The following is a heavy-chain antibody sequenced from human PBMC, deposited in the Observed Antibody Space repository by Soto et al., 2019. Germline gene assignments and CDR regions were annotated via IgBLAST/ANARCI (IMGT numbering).Heavy chain of an antibody. Sequence: SETLSLTCAVYGGSFSGYYWSWIRQPPGKGLEWIGEINHSGSTNYNPSLKSRVTISVDTSKNQFSLKLSSVTAADTAVYYCARSNADTAMVDYYYYGMDVWGQGTTVTVSS. D-gene: IGHD5-18*01. CDR1: GGSFSGYY. CDR2: INHSGST. CDR3: ARSNADTAMVDYYYYGMDV. J-gene: IGHJ6*02. V-gene: IGHV4-34*01.